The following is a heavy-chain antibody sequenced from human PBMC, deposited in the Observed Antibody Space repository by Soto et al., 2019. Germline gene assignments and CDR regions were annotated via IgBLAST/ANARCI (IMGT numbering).Heavy chain of an antibody. CDR1: GFTFSSYG. Sequence: PGGSLRLSCAASGFTFSSYGIHWVRQAPGKGLEWVAVIWYDGSNKYYADSVKGRLTISRDNSKNTLYLQMNSLRAEDTAVYYCARDYYDISGYYPRRSLAIHIWGQAIMVT. D-gene: IGHD3-22*01. CDR2: IWYDGSNK. J-gene: IGHJ3*02. V-gene: IGHV3-33*01. CDR3: ARDYYDISGYYPRRSLAIHI.